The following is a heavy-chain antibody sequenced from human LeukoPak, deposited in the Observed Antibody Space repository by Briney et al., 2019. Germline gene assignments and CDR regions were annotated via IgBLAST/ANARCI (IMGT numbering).Heavy chain of an antibody. Sequence: GRSLRLSCAASGFTFSNYAMHWVRQAPGKGLGWVAVISFDGSKKYYADSVKGQFTISRDNSKSTLYLQMNSLRAEDTALYYCVRSRATSGGYYFAYWGQGALVTVSS. D-gene: IGHD3-16*01. CDR2: ISFDGSKK. V-gene: IGHV3-30*04. J-gene: IGHJ4*02. CDR3: VRSRATSGGYYFAY. CDR1: GFTFSNYA.